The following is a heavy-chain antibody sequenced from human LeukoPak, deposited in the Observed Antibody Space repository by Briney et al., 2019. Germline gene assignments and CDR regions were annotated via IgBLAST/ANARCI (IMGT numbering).Heavy chain of an antibody. Sequence: SETLSLTCTVSGGSISSYYWSWIRQPPGKGLEWIGRIYTSGNTNYNPSLKSRVTISVDTSKNQFSLRPSSVTAADTAVYYCAREGWGHNWFGPWGQGTLVTVSS. V-gene: IGHV4-4*08. D-gene: IGHD3-16*01. J-gene: IGHJ5*02. CDR1: GGSISSYY. CDR3: AREGWGHNWFGP. CDR2: IYTSGNT.